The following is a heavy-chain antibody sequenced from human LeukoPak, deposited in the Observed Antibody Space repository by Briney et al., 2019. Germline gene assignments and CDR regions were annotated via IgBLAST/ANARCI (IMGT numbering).Heavy chain of an antibody. J-gene: IGHJ4*02. CDR1: GFTFDDYG. CDR3: ARDRLDYYDSSGYGIPVDY. V-gene: IGHV3-20*01. D-gene: IGHD3-22*01. Sequence: GGSLRLSCAASGFTFDDYGMSWVRQAPGKGLEWVSGINWIGGSTGYADSVKGRFTISRDNAKNSLYLQMNSLRAEDTALYHCARDRLDYYDSSGYGIPVDYWGQGTLVTVSS. CDR2: INWIGGST.